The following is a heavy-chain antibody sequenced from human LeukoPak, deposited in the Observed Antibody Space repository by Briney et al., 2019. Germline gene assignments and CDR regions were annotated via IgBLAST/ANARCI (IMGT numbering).Heavy chain of an antibody. V-gene: IGHV4-4*07. J-gene: IGHJ3*02. CDR1: GGSISSYY. D-gene: IGHD4-17*01. CDR3: ARDLVTVTKGFDI. Sequence: SETLSLTCTVSGGSISSYYWSWIRQPAGKGLEWIGRIYTSGSTNYNPSLKSRVTISIDTSKNQFSLKLSSVIAADTAVYYCARDLVTVTKGFDIWGQGTMVSVSS. CDR2: IYTSGST.